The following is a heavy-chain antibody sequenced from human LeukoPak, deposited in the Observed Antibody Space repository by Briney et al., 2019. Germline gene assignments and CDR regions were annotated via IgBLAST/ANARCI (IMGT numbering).Heavy chain of an antibody. Sequence: SQTLSLTCAISGDSVSSNDAAWNCIRQSPSRGLECLGRTFYRSKWYYDSAVSVKSRITINPDTSKNQFSLQLNSVTPEDTAVCYCARENTLVRGTRNPFDYWGRGTLVTVSS. D-gene: IGHD3-10*01. V-gene: IGHV6-1*01. CDR2: TFYRSKWYY. J-gene: IGHJ4*02. CDR1: GDSVSSNDAA. CDR3: ARENTLVRGTRNPFDY.